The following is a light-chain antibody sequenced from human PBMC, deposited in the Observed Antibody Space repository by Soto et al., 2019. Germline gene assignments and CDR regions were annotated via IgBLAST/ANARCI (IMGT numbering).Light chain of an antibody. CDR3: QQYNNWPTWT. CDR2: GAS. J-gene: IGKJ1*01. V-gene: IGKV3-15*01. CDR1: QSVSSN. Sequence: EIVMTQSPATLSLSPGGRATLSCGASQSVSSNLAWYQQKPGQAPRLLIYGASTRATGIPARFSGSGSGTEFTLTISSLQSEDFAVYYCQQYNNWPTWTFGQGTKVDIK.